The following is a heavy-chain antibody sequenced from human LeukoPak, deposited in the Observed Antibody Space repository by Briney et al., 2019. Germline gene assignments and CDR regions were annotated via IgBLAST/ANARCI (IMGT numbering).Heavy chain of an antibody. CDR2: ITSGGSTI. CDR1: GFTFSDYY. J-gene: IGHJ3*02. Sequence: GGSLKLSCAASGFTFSDYYMSWIRQAPGQGLQWVSYITSGGSTIYGADSVKGRFTISRDNAKNSLYLQMNSLRAEDTAVYYCARDILGATGVGAFDMWGQGTMVTVSS. D-gene: IGHD1-26*01. V-gene: IGHV3-11*04. CDR3: ARDILGATGVGAFDM.